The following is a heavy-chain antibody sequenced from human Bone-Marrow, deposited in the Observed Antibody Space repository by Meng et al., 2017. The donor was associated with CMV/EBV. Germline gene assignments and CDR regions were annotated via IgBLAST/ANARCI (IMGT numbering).Heavy chain of an antibody. CDR3: ARVPHLLRFLECLQYYYYYYGMDV. V-gene: IGHV1-8*01. CDR1: GYTFTSYD. J-gene: IGHJ6*02. Sequence: SVKVSCKASGYTFTSYDINWVRQATGQGLEWMGWMNPNSGNTASAQKFQGRVTMTRNTSISTAYMELSRLRSEYTAVYYCARVPHLLRFLECLQYYYYYYGMDVWGQGTTVTVSS. CDR2: MNPNSGNT. D-gene: IGHD3-3*01.